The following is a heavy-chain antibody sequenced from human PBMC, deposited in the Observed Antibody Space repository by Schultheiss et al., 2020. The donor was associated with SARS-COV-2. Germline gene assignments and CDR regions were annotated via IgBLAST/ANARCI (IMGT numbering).Heavy chain of an antibody. CDR1: GGSISSGSYY. V-gene: IGHV4-61*02. CDR3: AREGYSVSTHMGYGMDV. J-gene: IGHJ6*02. Sequence: SQTLSLTCTVSGGSISSGSYYWSWIRQPAGKGLEWIGRIYTSGSTNYNPSLKSRVTMSVDTSKNQFSLKLSSVTAADTAVYYCAREGYSVSTHMGYGMDVWGQGTTVTVSS. D-gene: IGHD5/OR15-5a*01. CDR2: IYTSGST.